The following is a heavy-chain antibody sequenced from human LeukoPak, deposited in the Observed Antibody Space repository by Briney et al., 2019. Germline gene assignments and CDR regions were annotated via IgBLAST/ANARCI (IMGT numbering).Heavy chain of an antibody. J-gene: IGHJ4*02. CDR1: GGSFSGYY. Sequence: SETLSLTCAVYGGSFSGYYWSWIRQPPGKGLEWIGEINHSGSTNYNPSLKSRVTISVDTSKNQFSLKLSSVTAADTAVYYCARDMQWLLPDYWGQGTLVTVSS. CDR3: ARDMQWLLPDY. CDR2: INHSGST. V-gene: IGHV4-34*01. D-gene: IGHD3-22*01.